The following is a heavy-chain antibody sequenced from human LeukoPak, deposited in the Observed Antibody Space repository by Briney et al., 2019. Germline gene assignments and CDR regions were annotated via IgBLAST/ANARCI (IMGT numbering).Heavy chain of an antibody. J-gene: IGHJ6*02. D-gene: IGHD6-19*01. CDR1: GGSISSYY. CDR3: ARIAVAAPSYYYYGMDV. Sequence: PSETLSLTCTVSGGSISSYYWSWIRQPPGKGLEWIGYIYYSGSTNYNPSLKSRVTISVDTSKNQFSLKLSSVTAADTAVYYCARIAVAAPSYYYYGMDVWGQGTTVTVSS. V-gene: IGHV4-59*01. CDR2: IYYSGST.